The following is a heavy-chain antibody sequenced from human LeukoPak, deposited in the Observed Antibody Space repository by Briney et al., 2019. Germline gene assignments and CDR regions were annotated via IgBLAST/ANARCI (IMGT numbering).Heavy chain of an antibody. CDR2: ISYDGSNK. CDR3: AKDLAPITTVYYYYGMDV. J-gene: IGHJ6*02. Sequence: GGSLRLSCAASGFTFSSYGMHWVRQAPGKGLEWVAVISYDGSNKYYADSVKGRFTISRDNSKNTLYLQMNSLRAADTAVYYCAKDLAPITTVYYYYGMDVWGQGTTVTVSS. CDR1: GFTFSSYG. V-gene: IGHV3-30*18. D-gene: IGHD4-17*01.